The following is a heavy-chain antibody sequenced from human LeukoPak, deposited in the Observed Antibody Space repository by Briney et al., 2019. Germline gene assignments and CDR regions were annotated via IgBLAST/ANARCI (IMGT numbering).Heavy chain of an antibody. CDR3: AREMIAAAGTEAFDI. V-gene: IGHV4-61*02. D-gene: IGHD6-13*01. J-gene: IGHJ3*02. CDR2: IYTSGST. CDR1: GGSISSGNYY. Sequence: SETLSLTCTVSGGSISSGNYYWTWIRQPAGKALEWIGRIYTSGSTNYNYSLKSRVTISVDTSKNQFSLKLSSVTAADTAVYYCAREMIAAAGTEAFDIWGQGTMVTVSS.